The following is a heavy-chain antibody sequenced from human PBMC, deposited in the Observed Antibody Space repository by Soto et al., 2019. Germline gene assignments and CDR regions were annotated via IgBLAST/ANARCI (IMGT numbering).Heavy chain of an antibody. CDR3: AKEKSVMYSGYDAFDI. CDR1: GFTFSSYE. V-gene: IGHV3-48*03. CDR2: INSGGSSI. J-gene: IGHJ3*02. D-gene: IGHD5-12*01. Sequence: EVQLVESGGGLVQPGGSLRLSCAASGFTFSSYEMDWVRQAPGKGLEGVAYINSGGSSIYYADSVKGRFTISRDNAKKSLYLQMNSLRAEDTAVYYCAKEKSVMYSGYDAFDIWGQGTMVTVS.